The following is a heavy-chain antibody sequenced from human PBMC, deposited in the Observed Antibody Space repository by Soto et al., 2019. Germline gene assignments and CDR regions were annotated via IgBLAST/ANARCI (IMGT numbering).Heavy chain of an antibody. CDR2: ISGSGGST. Sequence: GGSLRLSCAASGFTFSSYAMSWVRQAPGKGLEWVSAISGSGGSTYYADSVKGRFTISRDNSKNTLYLQMNSLRVEDTAVYYCATQNSNSPYYYGMDVWGQGTTVTVSS. CDR3: ATQNSNSPYYYGMDV. D-gene: IGHD4-4*01. CDR1: GFTFSSYA. J-gene: IGHJ6*02. V-gene: IGHV3-23*01.